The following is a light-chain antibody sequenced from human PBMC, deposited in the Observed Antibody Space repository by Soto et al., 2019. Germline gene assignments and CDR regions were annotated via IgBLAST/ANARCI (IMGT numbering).Light chain of an antibody. Sequence: DIQMTQSPSSLSASVGDSVTITCRASQNIKTYLNWYQQKPGKAPNLLIYAASSLHSGVPSRFSCSGSGTDFTLTISSLQPEDCATYYCQQSFRSPPWTFGQGTKVEIK. J-gene: IGKJ1*01. CDR1: QNIKTY. V-gene: IGKV1-39*01. CDR2: AAS. CDR3: QQSFRSPPWT.